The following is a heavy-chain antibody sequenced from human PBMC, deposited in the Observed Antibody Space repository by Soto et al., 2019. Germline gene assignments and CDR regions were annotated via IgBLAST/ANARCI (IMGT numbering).Heavy chain of an antibody. CDR2: IWYDGSSK. D-gene: IGHD4-4*01. CDR3: ARSYSNSPYFDY. V-gene: IGHV3-33*01. Sequence: GGSLRLSCAASGFTFSSYGMHWVRQAPGKGLEWVAVIWYDGSSKYYADSVKGRFTISRDNSKNTLYLQMNSLRAEDTAVYYCARSYSNSPYFDYWGQGTLVTVSS. CDR1: GFTFSSYG. J-gene: IGHJ4*02.